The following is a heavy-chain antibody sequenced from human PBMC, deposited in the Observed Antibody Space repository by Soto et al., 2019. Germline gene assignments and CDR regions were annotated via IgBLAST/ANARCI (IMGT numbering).Heavy chain of an antibody. J-gene: IGHJ5*02. CDR1: GGSISSGDYY. V-gene: IGHV4-30-4*01. CDR3: ARGAEYYYDSSGYYWFDP. CDR2: IYYSGST. D-gene: IGHD3-22*01. Sequence: PSETLSLTCTDSGGSISSGDYYWSWIRQPPGKGLEWIGYIYYSGSTYYNPSLKSRVTISVDTSKNQFSLKLSSVTAADTAVYYCARGAEYYYDSSGYYWFDPWGQGTLVTVSS.